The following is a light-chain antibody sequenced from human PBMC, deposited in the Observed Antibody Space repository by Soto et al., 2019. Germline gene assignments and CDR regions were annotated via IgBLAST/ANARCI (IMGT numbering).Light chain of an antibody. J-gene: IGKJ4*01. CDR1: QSVLYSSNNKNY. Sequence: DIVMTQSPDSLAVSLGERATINCKSSQSVLYSSNNKNYLAWYQQKPGQPPKLLLYWASTRESGVPDRFSGSGSGTDFTLTISSLQAEDVAVYYCQQYYSTPLTFGGGTKAEIK. V-gene: IGKV4-1*01. CDR2: WAS. CDR3: QQYYSTPLT.